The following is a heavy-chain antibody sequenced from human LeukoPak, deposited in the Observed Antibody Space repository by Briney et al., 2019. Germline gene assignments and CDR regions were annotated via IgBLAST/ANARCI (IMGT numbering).Heavy chain of an antibody. D-gene: IGHD3-10*01. V-gene: IGHV4-34*01. J-gene: IGHJ4*02. Sequence: SETLSLTCAVYGGSFSGYYWRWIRQPPGKGLEWIGEINHSGSTNYNPSLKSRVTISVDTSKNQFSLKLSSVTAADTAVYYCARGALYGSGSYSPGPASPPRGRYFDYWGQGTLVTVSS. CDR1: GGSFSGYY. CDR3: ARGALYGSGSYSPGPASPPRGRYFDY. CDR2: INHSGST.